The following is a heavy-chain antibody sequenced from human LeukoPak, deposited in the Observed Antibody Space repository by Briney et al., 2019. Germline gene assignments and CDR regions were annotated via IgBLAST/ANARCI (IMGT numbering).Heavy chain of an antibody. CDR2: MNPNSGNT. V-gene: IGHV1-8*01. D-gene: IGHD3-3*01. CDR1: GYTFTSYD. Sequence: GASVKVSCKASGYTFTSYDINWVRQATGQGLEWMGWMNPNSGNTGYAQKFQGRVTMTRNTSISTAYMELSSLRSEDTAVYYCARGARITIFGVAIKNYYMDVWGKGTTVTVSS. J-gene: IGHJ6*03. CDR3: ARGARITIFGVAIKNYYMDV.